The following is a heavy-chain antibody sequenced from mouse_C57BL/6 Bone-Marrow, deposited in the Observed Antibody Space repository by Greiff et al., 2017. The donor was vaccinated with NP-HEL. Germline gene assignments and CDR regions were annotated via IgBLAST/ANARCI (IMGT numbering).Heavy chain of an antibody. CDR3: ARRSITTVLYWYFDV. J-gene: IGHJ1*03. D-gene: IGHD1-1*01. CDR1: GFTFSDYG. V-gene: IGHV5-17*01. Sequence: EVQGVESGGGLVKPGGSLKLSCAASGFTFSDYGMHWVRQAPEKGLEWVAYISSGSSTIYYADTVKGRFTISRDNAKNTLFLQMTSLRSEDTAMYYCARRSITTVLYWYFDVWGTGTTVTVSS. CDR2: ISSGSSTI.